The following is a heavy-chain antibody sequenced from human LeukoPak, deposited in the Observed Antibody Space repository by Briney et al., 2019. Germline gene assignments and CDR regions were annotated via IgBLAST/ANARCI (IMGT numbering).Heavy chain of an antibody. Sequence: ASVKVSCKASGYTFTGYYMHWVRQAPGQGLEWMGWINPNSGGTNYAQKFQGRVTMTEDTSTDTAYMELSSLRSEDTAVYYCATHGGAYCSGGSCAFDIWGQGTMVTVSS. CDR2: INPNSGGT. V-gene: IGHV1-2*02. D-gene: IGHD2-15*01. J-gene: IGHJ3*02. CDR3: ATHGGAYCSGGSCAFDI. CDR1: GYTFTGYY.